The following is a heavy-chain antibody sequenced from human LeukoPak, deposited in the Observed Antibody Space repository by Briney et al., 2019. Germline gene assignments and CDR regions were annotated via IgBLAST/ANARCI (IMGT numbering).Heavy chain of an antibody. V-gene: IGHV4-38-2*02. Sequence: PSETLSLTCTVSGYSISSGYYWGWIRQPPGKGLEWIGSIYHSGSTYYNPSLKSRVTISVDTSKNQFSLKLSSVTAADTAVYYCARQSSGYFFYFDYWGQGTLVNVSS. D-gene: IGHD3-22*01. CDR1: GYSISSGYY. CDR2: IYHSGST. CDR3: ARQSSGYFFYFDY. J-gene: IGHJ4*02.